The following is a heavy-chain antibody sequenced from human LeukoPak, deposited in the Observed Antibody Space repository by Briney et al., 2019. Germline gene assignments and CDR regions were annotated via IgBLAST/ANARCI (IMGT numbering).Heavy chain of an antibody. Sequence: SSETLSLTCTVSGGSISSSSYYWGWIRQPPGKGLEWIGYIYYSGSTNYNPSLKSRVTISVDTSKNQFSLKLSSVTAADTAVYYCARDRGDLYYYYYYGMDVWGQGTTVTVSS. CDR3: ARDRGDLYYYYYYGMDV. CDR2: IYYSGST. V-gene: IGHV4-61*01. CDR1: GGSISSSSYY. J-gene: IGHJ6*02. D-gene: IGHD3-10*01.